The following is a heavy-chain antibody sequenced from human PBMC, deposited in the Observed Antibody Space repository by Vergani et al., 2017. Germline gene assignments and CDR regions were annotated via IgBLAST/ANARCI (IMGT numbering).Heavy chain of an antibody. J-gene: IGHJ3*02. CDR2: IYPGDSDT. CDR3: ARAMVRGVTPYAFDI. V-gene: IGHV5-51*01. CDR1: GYSFTSYW. D-gene: IGHD3-10*01. Sequence: EVQLVQSGAEVKKPGESLKISCKGSGYSFTSYWIGWVRQMPGKGLEWMGSIYPGDSDTRYSPSFQGQVTISADKSISTAYLQWSSLKASDTAMYYCARAMVRGVTPYAFDIWGQGTMVTVSS.